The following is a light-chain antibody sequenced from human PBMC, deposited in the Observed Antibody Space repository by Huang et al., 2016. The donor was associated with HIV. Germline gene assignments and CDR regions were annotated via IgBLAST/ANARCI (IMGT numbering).Light chain of an antibody. CDR2: DAS. V-gene: IGKV3-11*01. Sequence: EIVLTQSPDTLSLSPGERATLSCRASQTVSKYLAWYQHKPGQSPRLLIYDASKRAAGIPARCSGSGSGTDCTLSISSLEPEDFAVYYCQQRDNWPPMYTFGQGTKLEIK. J-gene: IGKJ2*01. CDR1: QTVSKY. CDR3: QQRDNWPPMYT.